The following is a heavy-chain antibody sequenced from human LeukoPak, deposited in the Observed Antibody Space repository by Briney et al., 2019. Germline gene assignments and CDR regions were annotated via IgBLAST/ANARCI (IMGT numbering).Heavy chain of an antibody. J-gene: IGHJ5*02. CDR2: IYYSGST. D-gene: IGHD2-21*02. CDR1: GGSISSYY. Sequence: KPSETLSLTCTVSGGSISSYYWSWIRQPPGKGLEWIGYIYYSGSTNYNPSLKSRVTISVDTSKNQFSLKLSSVTAADTAVYYCARGFRNRVVTAIRRGRDWFDPWGQGTLVTVSS. V-gene: IGHV4-59*12. CDR3: ARGFRNRVVTAIRRGRDWFDP.